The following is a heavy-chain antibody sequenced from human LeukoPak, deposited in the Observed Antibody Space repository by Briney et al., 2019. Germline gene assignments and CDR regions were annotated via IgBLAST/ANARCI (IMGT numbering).Heavy chain of an antibody. D-gene: IGHD4-11*01. CDR2: INPSGGST. J-gene: IGHJ6*02. Sequence: GASVKVSCKASGGTFTSYYMHWVRQAPGQGLEWMGIINPSGGSTSYAQKFQGRVTMTRDTSTSTVYMELSSLRSEDTAVYYCARPTVPSSNYYYYGMDVWGQGTTVTVSS. CDR1: GGTFTSYY. CDR3: ARPTVPSSNYYYYGMDV. V-gene: IGHV1-46*01.